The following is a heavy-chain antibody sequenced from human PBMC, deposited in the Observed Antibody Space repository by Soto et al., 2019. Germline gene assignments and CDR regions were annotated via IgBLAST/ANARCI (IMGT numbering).Heavy chain of an antibody. CDR3: ARGISVAFGGVIGSFTHNNWFDP. Sequence: QVQLVQSGAEVKKPGSSVKVSCKASGGTFSSYAISWVRQAPGQGLEWMGGIIPIFGTANYAQKFQGRVTITADESTSTAYMELSSLRSEDTAVYYCARGISVAFGGVIGSFTHNNWFDPWGQGTLVTVSS. V-gene: IGHV1-69*01. J-gene: IGHJ5*02. CDR1: GGTFSSYA. D-gene: IGHD3-16*02. CDR2: IIPIFGTA.